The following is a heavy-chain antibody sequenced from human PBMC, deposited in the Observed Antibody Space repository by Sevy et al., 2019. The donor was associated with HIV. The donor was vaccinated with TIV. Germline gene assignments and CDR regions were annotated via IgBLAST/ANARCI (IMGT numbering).Heavy chain of an antibody. CDR3: ARGLYYDFWSGYYKSRMYYYGMDV. CDR1: GFTFSSYG. D-gene: IGHD3-3*01. V-gene: IGHV3-33*01. CDR2: IWYDGSNK. J-gene: IGHJ6*02. Sequence: GGSLRLSCAASGFTFSSYGMHWVRQATGKGLEWVAVIWYDGSNKYYADSVKGRFTISRDNSKNTLYLQMNSLRAEDTAVYYCARGLYYDFWSGYYKSRMYYYGMDVWGQGTTVTVSS.